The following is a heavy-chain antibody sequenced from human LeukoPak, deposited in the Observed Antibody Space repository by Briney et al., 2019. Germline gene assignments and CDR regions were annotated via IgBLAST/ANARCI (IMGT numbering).Heavy chain of an antibody. CDR2: FAGSDTTT. V-gene: IGHV3-48*03. J-gene: IGHJ4*02. CDR1: GFDFSAYE. CDR3: TTLGYHLDS. Sequence: PGGSLRLSCAASGFDFSAYEMNWVRQAPGKGLEWVAYFAGSDTTTYYADSVKGRFIISTDNATNSLYLQMNSLRAEDTALYYCTTLGYHLDSWGQGTLVTVSS. D-gene: IGHD3-22*01.